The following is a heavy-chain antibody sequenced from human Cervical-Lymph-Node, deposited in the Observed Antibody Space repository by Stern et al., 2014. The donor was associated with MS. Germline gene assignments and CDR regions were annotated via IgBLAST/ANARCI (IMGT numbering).Heavy chain of an antibody. D-gene: IGHD1-14*01. CDR3: ARQTTAWASDV. CDR1: GYTFSIYW. Sequence: VQLVPSGAELIRPGESLKISCKGSGYTFSIYWIAWVRQMQGKGLEWMGIIYPGDSETRYSPSFQGKVTMSADKATSTAYLQWSSLNASDTAMYFCARQTTAWASDVWGQGTLDTVSS. V-gene: IGHV5-51*01. J-gene: IGHJ4*02. CDR2: IYPGDSET.